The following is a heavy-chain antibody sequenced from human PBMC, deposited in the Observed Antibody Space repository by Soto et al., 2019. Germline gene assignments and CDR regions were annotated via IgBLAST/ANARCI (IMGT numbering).Heavy chain of an antibody. CDR3: ATECEVFGGSCYSARGYYYGMDV. Sequence: GASVKVSCKASGYTFTSYDINWVRQATGQGLEWMGWMNPNSGNTGYAQKFQGRVTMTEDTSTDTAYMELSSLRSEDTAVYYCATECEVFGGSCYSARGYYYGMDVWGQGTTVTVSS. CDR2: MNPNSGNT. CDR1: GYTFTSYD. D-gene: IGHD2-15*01. J-gene: IGHJ6*02. V-gene: IGHV1-8*01.